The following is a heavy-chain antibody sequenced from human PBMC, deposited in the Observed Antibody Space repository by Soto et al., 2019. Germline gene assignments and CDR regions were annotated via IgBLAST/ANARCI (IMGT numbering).Heavy chain of an antibody. D-gene: IGHD3-16*01. V-gene: IGHV4-4*07. CDR1: GGSISTYY. Sequence: QVQLQESGPGLVKPSETLSLSCTVSGGSISTYYWNWIRQPAGKGLEWIGRIYSSGATNYNPSLKSRVTMSTDTSTNHFSLRLTSVTPADTAVDYCAREHKGVNDFEVWGQGILVTVSA. CDR3: AREHKGVNDFEV. J-gene: IGHJ4*02. CDR2: IYSSGAT.